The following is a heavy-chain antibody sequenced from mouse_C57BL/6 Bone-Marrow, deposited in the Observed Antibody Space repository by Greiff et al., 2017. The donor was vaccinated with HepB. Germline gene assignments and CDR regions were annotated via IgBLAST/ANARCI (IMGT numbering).Heavy chain of an antibody. D-gene: IGHD2-2*01. J-gene: IGHJ4*01. CDR1: GFTFSDYG. Sequence: DVMLVESGGGLVQPGGSLKLSCAASGFTFSDYGMAWVRQAPRKGPEWVAFISNLAYSIYYADTVTGRFTISRENAKNTLYLAMSSLRSEDTAMYYCARHYGYDDAMDYWGQGTSVTVSS. CDR3: ARHYGYDDAMDY. V-gene: IGHV5-15*01. CDR2: ISNLAYSI.